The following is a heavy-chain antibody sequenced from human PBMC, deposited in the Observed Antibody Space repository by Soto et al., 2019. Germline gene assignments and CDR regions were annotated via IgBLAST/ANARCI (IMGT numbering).Heavy chain of an antibody. CDR1: GYTFTSYG. CDR2: ISAYNGNT. CDR3: ARSSGSDPYYYYGMDV. Sequence: ASVKVSCKASGYTFTSYGISWVRQAPGQGLEWMGWISAYNGNTNYAQKLQGRVTMTTDTSTSTAYMELRSLRSDGTAVYYCARSSGSDPYYYYGMDVWGQGTTVTVSS. J-gene: IGHJ6*02. V-gene: IGHV1-18*04. D-gene: IGHD3-10*01.